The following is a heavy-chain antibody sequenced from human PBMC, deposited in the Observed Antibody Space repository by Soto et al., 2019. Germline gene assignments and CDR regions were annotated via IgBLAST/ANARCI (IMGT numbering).Heavy chain of an antibody. Sequence: VGSLRLSCAASGFTFSTQAMSWVRQAPGKGLDWVSGISGSAGSTYYADSVKGRFTISRDNSKNTLYLQMTSLRAEDTAVYYCAKDPVYDFWSGYLEDVFDIWGQGTMVTVSS. D-gene: IGHD3-3*01. J-gene: IGHJ3*02. CDR3: AKDPVYDFWSGYLEDVFDI. CDR1: GFTFSTQA. CDR2: ISGSAGST. V-gene: IGHV3-23*01.